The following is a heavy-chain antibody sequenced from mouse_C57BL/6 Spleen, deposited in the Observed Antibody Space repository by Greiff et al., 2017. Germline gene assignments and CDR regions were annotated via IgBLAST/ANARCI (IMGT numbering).Heavy chain of an antibody. CDR3: ASYDYGGIAY. Sequence: EVMLVESGGGLVKPGGSLKLSCAASGFTFSDYGMHWVRQAPEKGLEWVAYISSGSSTIYYADTVKGRFTISRDNAKNTLFLQMTSLRSEDTAMYYCASYDYGGIAYWGQGTLVTVSA. V-gene: IGHV5-17*01. CDR2: ISSGSSTI. CDR1: GFTFSDYG. D-gene: IGHD2-4*01. J-gene: IGHJ3*01.